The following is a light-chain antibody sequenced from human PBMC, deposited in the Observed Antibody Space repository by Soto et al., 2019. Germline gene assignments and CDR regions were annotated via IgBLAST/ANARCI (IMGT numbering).Light chain of an antibody. V-gene: IGKV1-39*01. Sequence: TQSPGTLSLSPGEGATLSCRASQNVGNNLVWYQQKPGKAPKLLIYAASSLQSGVPSRFSGSGSGTDFTLTISSLQPEDFATYYCQQTYSTPGTFGQGTRLEIK. CDR3: QQTYSTPGT. J-gene: IGKJ5*01. CDR2: AAS. CDR1: QNVGNN.